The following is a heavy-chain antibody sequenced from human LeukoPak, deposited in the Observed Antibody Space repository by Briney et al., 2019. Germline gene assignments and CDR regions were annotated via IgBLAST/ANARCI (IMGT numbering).Heavy chain of an antibody. D-gene: IGHD3-9*01. V-gene: IGHV3-30*15. J-gene: IGHJ4*02. CDR2: MSLDGSSI. CDR1: GFAFNTQA. Sequence: GRSLRLSCVAPGFAFNTQAMHWVRQAPGKGLEWLAVMSLDGSSIYYADSVRGRFTISRDNSKNTLFLQMSSLRVEDTAVYYCARDRGKLRYLDLWGQGTLLTVSS. CDR3: ARDRGKLRYLDL.